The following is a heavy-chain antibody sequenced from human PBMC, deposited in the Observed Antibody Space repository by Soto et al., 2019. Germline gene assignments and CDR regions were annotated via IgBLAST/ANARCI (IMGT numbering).Heavy chain of an antibody. CDR3: ARDTWNSY. CDR2: IHNDGSTS. Sequence: EVQLVESGGGLVQPGGSVRLSCAASGFTFSSYWMHWVRQAPGKGLMWVSRIHNDGSTSRYADSVKGRFTISIDNAKNTLYLQMSSLRVEDTAVYYCARDTWNSYWGQGTLVTVSS. D-gene: IGHD1-7*01. J-gene: IGHJ4*01. CDR1: GFTFSSYW. V-gene: IGHV3-74*01.